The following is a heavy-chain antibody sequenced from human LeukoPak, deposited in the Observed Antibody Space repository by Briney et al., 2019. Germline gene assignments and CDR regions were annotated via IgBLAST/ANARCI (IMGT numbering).Heavy chain of an antibody. D-gene: IGHD1-26*01. CDR1: GGSISSGSYY. CDR3: ARAKWELLKYYFDY. V-gene: IGHV4-61*02. CDR2: ICTSGST. Sequence: SQTLSLTCTVSGGSISSGSYYWSWIRQPAGKGLERIGRICTSGSTNYNPSLKSRVTISVDTSKNQFSLKLSSVTAADTAVYYCARAKWELLKYYFDYWGQGTLVTVSS. J-gene: IGHJ4*02.